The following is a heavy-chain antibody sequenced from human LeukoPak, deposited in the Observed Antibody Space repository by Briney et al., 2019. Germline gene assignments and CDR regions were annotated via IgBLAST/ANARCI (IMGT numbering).Heavy chain of an antibody. CDR1: GYSFTNYW. D-gene: IGHD5-12*01. CDR2: IYPDDSDT. CDR3: ARKSYTGYDSPDYFDY. Sequence: PGESLKISCKGSGYSFTNYWIGWVRQMPGKGLEWMGIIYPDDSDTRYSPSFQGQVTISADKSIRTAYLQWSSLKASDTAMYYCARKSYTGYDSPDYFDYWGQGTLSPSPQ. V-gene: IGHV5-51*01. J-gene: IGHJ4*02.